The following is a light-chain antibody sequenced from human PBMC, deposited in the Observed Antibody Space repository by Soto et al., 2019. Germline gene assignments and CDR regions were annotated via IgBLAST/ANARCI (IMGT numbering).Light chain of an antibody. CDR3: QQYGSSRT. Sequence: EVVLTQSPGTLSLSPGERATLSCRASQSVNSNYLAWYQQRPGQAPRLLIFDASSRATAIPDRFSGSGSGTDFTLTINRLEPEDSAVYYCQQYGSSRTFGQGTKVEIK. V-gene: IGKV3-20*01. CDR2: DAS. J-gene: IGKJ1*01. CDR1: QSVNSNY.